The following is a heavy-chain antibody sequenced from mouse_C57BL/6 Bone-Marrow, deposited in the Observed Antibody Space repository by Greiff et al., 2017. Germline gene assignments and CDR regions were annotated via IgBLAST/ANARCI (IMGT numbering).Heavy chain of an antibody. V-gene: IGHV10-1*01. Sequence: EVQLVESGGGLVQPKGSLKLSCAASGFSFNTYAMHWVRQAPGKGLEWVARIRSKSNNYATYYADSVKDRFTISRDDSESMLYLQMNNLKTEDTAMYYCVRHDSSGYAWFAYWGQGTLVTVSA. CDR3: VRHDSSGYAWFAY. CDR2: IRSKSNNYAT. J-gene: IGHJ3*01. D-gene: IGHD3-2*02. CDR1: GFSFNTYA.